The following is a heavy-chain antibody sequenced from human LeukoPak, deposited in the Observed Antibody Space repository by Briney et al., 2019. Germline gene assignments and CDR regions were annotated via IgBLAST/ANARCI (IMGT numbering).Heavy chain of an antibody. J-gene: IGHJ4*02. CDR1: GFTFSRYA. Sequence: GNLGLSCAASGFTFSRYAMSWGRPAPGKGAEVVSAISGSGGSTCYADSVKGRFTISRDNSKNTLYQQMNSLRAEDTAVYYCAKSGPVDTAMVTQYYFDYWGQGTLVTVSS. CDR2: ISGSGGST. V-gene: IGHV3-23*01. CDR3: AKSGPVDTAMVTQYYFDY. D-gene: IGHD5-18*01.